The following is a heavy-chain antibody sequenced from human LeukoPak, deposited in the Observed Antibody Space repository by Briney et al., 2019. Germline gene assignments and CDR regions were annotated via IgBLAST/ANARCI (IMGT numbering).Heavy chain of an antibody. V-gene: IGHV3-23*01. J-gene: IGHJ4*02. CDR3: AKGKAYYYDSSGHRYFDY. CDR1: GFTFSSYG. D-gene: IGHD3-22*01. Sequence: GGSLRPSCAASGFTFSSYGMSWVRQAPGKGLEWVSAISGSGGSTYYADSVKGRFTISRDNSKNTLYLQMNSLRAEDTAVYYCAKGKAYYYDSSGHRYFDYWGQGTLVTVSS. CDR2: ISGSGGST.